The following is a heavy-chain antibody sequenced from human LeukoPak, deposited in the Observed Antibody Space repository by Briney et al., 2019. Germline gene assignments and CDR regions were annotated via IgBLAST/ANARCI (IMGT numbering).Heavy chain of an antibody. D-gene: IGHD2-15*01. CDR2: ISDSSITM. Sequence: GGSLRLSCAASGFTFSSHNMVWVRQPPGKGLEWISYISDSSITMYYADSVKGRFTISRDNAKNSLYLQMNSLRAEDTAVYYCARDGGFCSGGFCYRLFDPWAREPWSPSPQ. V-gene: IGHV3-48*04. J-gene: IGHJ5*02. CDR1: GFTFSSHN. CDR3: ARDGGFCSGGFCYRLFDP.